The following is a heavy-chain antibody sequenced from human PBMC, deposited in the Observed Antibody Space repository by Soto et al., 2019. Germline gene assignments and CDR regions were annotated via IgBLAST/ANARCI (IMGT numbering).Heavy chain of an antibody. CDR1: GDSVSSNTAS. CDR3: AKGDNLGPKTGYAFDP. CDR2: TYFRSEWYN. D-gene: IGHD5-12*01. V-gene: IGHV6-1*01. J-gene: IGHJ5*02. Sequence: SQTLSLTCAISGDSVSSNTASWNWIRQSPSRGLEWLGRTYFRSEWYNDYAASVKSRIIINPDTSNNQFSLQLNSVTPEDTAVYFCAKGDNLGPKTGYAFDPWGQGIMVTVSS.